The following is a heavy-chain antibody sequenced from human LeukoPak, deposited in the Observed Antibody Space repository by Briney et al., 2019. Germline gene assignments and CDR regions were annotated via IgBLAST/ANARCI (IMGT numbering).Heavy chain of an antibody. D-gene: IGHD3-22*01. CDR1: GSSFTSYW. CDR3: ARRTGYYYDSSGFDY. CDR2: IYPGDSDT. V-gene: IGHV5-51*01. J-gene: IGHJ4*02. Sequence: GGSLKISCKGSGSSFTSYWIGWVRQVPGKGVEGMGIIYPGDSDTRYSPSFQGQVTISADKSISTAYLQWSSLKASDTAMYYCARRTGYYYDSSGFDYWGQGTLVTVSS.